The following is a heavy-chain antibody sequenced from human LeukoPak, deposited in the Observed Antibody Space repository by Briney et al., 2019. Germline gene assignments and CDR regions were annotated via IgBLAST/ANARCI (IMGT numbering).Heavy chain of an antibody. V-gene: IGHV4-38-2*02. Sequence: SETLSLTCTVSGYSISSGYYWGWIRQPPGKGLEWIGSIYHSGSTYYNPSLKSRVTISVDTSKNQFSLKLSSVTAADTAVYYCARCGSSWFDPYYYYGMDVWGQGTTVTVSS. CDR2: IYHSGST. D-gene: IGHD6-13*01. CDR1: GYSISSGYY. J-gene: IGHJ6*02. CDR3: ARCGSSWFDPYYYYGMDV.